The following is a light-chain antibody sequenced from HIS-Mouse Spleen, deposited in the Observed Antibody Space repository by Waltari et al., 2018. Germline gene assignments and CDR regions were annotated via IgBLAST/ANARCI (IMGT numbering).Light chain of an antibody. V-gene: IGKV1-8*01. CDR2: AAY. J-gene: IGKJ3*01. Sequence: AIRMTQSPSSFSASTGDRVTITCRASQGISSYLAWYQQKPGKAPKLLIYAAYTLQSGVPSRSSGSGSGTDLTLTISCLQSEDFATYYCQQYYSYPFTFGPGTKVDIK. CDR1: QGISSY. CDR3: QQYYSYPFT.